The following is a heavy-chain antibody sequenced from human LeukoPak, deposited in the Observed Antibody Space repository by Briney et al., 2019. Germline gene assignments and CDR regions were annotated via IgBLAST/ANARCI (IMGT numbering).Heavy chain of an antibody. CDR2: ITGSSPHT. V-gene: IGHV3-23*01. D-gene: IGHD6-13*01. Sequence: PGGSLRLSCAASGFTFSSRAMNWVRQAPGKGVDWFSSITGSSPHTFYAPSVRRLSTISRDNSKNMMFLQMNSLRAEDTAVYYCGEMDRGSWYRYWGQGAQVTVSS. CDR1: GFTFSSRA. J-gene: IGHJ4*02. CDR3: GEMDRGSWYRY.